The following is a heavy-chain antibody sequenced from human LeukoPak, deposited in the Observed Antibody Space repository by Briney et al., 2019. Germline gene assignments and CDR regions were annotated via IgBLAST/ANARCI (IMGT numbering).Heavy chain of an antibody. Sequence: SETLSPTCTVSGGSISSYYWSWIRQPAGKGLEWIGRIYTSGSTNYNPSLKSRVTMSVDTSKNQFSLKLSSVTAADTAVYYCARENPFIAAAVWVNWGQGTLVTVSS. V-gene: IGHV4-4*07. CDR3: ARENPFIAAAVWVN. J-gene: IGHJ4*02. D-gene: IGHD6-13*01. CDR1: GGSISSYY. CDR2: IYTSGST.